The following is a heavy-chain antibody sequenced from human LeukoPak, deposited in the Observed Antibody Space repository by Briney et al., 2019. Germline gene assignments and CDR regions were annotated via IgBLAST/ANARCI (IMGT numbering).Heavy chain of an antibody. CDR2: IIPIFGTA. V-gene: IGHV1-69*13. CDR1: GGTFSSYA. J-gene: IGHJ6*03. Sequence: ASVKVSCKASGGTFSSYAISWVRQAPGQGLEWMGGIIPIFGTANYAQKFQGRITITADESTSTAYMELSSLRSEDTAVYYCARVRSYFYYYMDVWGKGTTVTVSS. CDR3: ARVRSYFYYYMDV.